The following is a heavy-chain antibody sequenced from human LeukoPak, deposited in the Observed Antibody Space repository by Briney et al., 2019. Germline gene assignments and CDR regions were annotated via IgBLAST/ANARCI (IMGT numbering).Heavy chain of an antibody. V-gene: IGHV4-34*01. Sequence: SETLSLTCAVYGGSFSGYYWSWIRQPPGKGLEWIGEINHSGSTNYNPSLKSRVTISVDTSKNQFSLKLSSVTAADTAVYYCARVTSRLGWFDPWGQGTLVTVSS. CDR2: INHSGST. D-gene: IGHD1-14*01. CDR1: GGSFSGYY. J-gene: IGHJ5*02. CDR3: ARVTSRLGWFDP.